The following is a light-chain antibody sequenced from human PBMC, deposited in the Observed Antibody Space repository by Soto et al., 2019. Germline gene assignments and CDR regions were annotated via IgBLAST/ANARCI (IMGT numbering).Light chain of an antibody. CDR3: SSYTSSSTLVV. J-gene: IGLJ2*01. V-gene: IGLV2-14*01. CDR1: SSEVGGYNY. Sequence: QSALTQPASVSGSPGQSITISCTGTSSEVGGYNYVSWYQQHPGKAPKLMIYDVSNRPSGVSNRFSGSKSGNTASPTISGLQAEDEADYYCSSYTSSSTLVVFGGGTKVTVL. CDR2: DVS.